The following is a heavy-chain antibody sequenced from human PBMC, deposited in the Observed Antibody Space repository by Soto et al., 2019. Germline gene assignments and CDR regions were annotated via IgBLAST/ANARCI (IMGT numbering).Heavy chain of an antibody. Sequence: EVQLVESGGGLVQPGGSLRLSCAASGFTFSSYWMHWVRQAPGKGLVWVSRINSDGSSTSYADSVKGRFTISRDNAKNTPYLQMNSLRAEDTAVYYCARDRTIFGVINNWFDPWGQGTLVTVSS. CDR3: ARDRTIFGVINNWFDP. CDR1: GFTFSSYW. D-gene: IGHD3-3*01. V-gene: IGHV3-74*01. J-gene: IGHJ5*02. CDR2: INSDGSST.